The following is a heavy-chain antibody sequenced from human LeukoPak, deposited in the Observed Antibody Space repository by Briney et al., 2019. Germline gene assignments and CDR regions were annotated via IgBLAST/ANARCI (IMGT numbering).Heavy chain of an antibody. Sequence: PGGSLRLSCAASGFTFSDYYMSWIRQAPGKGLDWVAYITSSSTYTNYADSVRGRFTISRDNAKNSLYLQMNSLRAEDTAVYYCARVRPTRNGSPGAFDIWGQGTMVTVSS. CDR3: ARVRPTRNGSPGAFDI. J-gene: IGHJ3*02. V-gene: IGHV3-11*05. CDR1: GFTFSDYY. CDR2: ITSSSTYT. D-gene: IGHD1-26*01.